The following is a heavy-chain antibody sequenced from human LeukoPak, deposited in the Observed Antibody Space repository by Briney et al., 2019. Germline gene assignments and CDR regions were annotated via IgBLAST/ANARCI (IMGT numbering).Heavy chain of an antibody. CDR2: FYSSETT. Sequence: MPSETLSLTCTVSGGSISSSRYYWGWIRQSPGKGLEWIGSFYSSETTYYNPSLKSRATLSVDTSKNQFSLRLNSVTAADTAVYHCARHGGRYKRGGAIDYWGQGTLVTVSS. D-gene: IGHD3-16*01. V-gene: IGHV4-39*01. J-gene: IGHJ4*02. CDR1: GGSISSSRYY. CDR3: ARHGGRYKRGGAIDY.